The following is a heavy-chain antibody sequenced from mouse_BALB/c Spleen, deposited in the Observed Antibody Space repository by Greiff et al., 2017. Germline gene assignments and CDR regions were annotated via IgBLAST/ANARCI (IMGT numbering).Heavy chain of an antibody. CDR3: ARSDGSSHYWYFDV. J-gene: IGHJ1*01. CDR2: IYWDDDK. Sequence: VKLMESGPGILQPSQTLSLTCSFSGFSLSTSGMGVSWLRQPSGKGLEWLAHIYWDDDKRYNPSLKSRLTISKDTSRNQVFLKITSVDTADTATYYCARSDGSSHYWYFDVWGAGTTVTVSS. V-gene: IGHV8-12*01. D-gene: IGHD1-1*01. CDR1: GFSLSTSGMG.